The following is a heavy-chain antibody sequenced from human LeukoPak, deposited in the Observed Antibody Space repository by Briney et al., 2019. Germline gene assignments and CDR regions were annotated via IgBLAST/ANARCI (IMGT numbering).Heavy chain of an antibody. CDR1: GFTFDDYA. Sequence: GRSLRLSCAASGFTFDDYAMHWVRQAPGKGLEWVSGISWNSGSIGYADSVKGRFIISRDNAKNSLYLQMNSLRAEDMALYYCAKGISYYYYYGMDVWGQGTTVTVSS. J-gene: IGHJ6*02. CDR2: ISWNSGSI. V-gene: IGHV3-9*03. CDR3: AKGISYYYYYGMDV.